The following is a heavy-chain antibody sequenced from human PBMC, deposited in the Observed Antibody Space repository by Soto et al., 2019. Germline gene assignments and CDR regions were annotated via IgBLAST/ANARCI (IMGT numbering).Heavy chain of an antibody. Sequence: EVQLVESGGGLVQPGESLRLSCAASGFTFSGSWMHWVRQAPGKGLVWVSRINDDGSATSYADFVKGRFTISRDNAKDRLFLQVNGLRAEDTAVYYCARGIFGSGTANDYWGQGTLVTVSS. CDR3: ARGIFGSGTANDY. D-gene: IGHD3-10*01. CDR1: GFTFSGSW. J-gene: IGHJ4*02. CDR2: INDDGSAT. V-gene: IGHV3-74*01.